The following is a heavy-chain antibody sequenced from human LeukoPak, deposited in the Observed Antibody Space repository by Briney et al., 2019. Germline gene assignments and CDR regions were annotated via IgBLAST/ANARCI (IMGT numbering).Heavy chain of an antibody. J-gene: IGHJ3*02. D-gene: IGHD2-2*01. Sequence: GRSLRLSCAASGFTFSSYGMHWVRQAPGKGLERVAVISYDGSNKYYADSVKGRFTISRDNSKNTLYLQMNSLRAEDTAVYYCAKGIVVVPAANDAFDIWGQGTMVTVSS. CDR2: ISYDGSNK. V-gene: IGHV3-30*18. CDR1: GFTFSSYG. CDR3: AKGIVVVPAANDAFDI.